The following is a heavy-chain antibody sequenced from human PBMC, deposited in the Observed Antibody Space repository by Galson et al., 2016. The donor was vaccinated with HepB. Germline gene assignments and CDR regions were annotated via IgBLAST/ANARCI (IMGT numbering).Heavy chain of an antibody. D-gene: IGHD3-9*01. Sequence: SVKVSCKASGGTFNTYAISWVRQAPGQGLEWMGGIIPMLGTATYAQKFQGRVTITADESTSIAYMDLSSLRSEDTALYYCARGSEILTGYYAYWGQGTLITVSS. J-gene: IGHJ4*02. CDR1: GGTFNTYA. CDR2: IIPMLGTA. CDR3: ARGSEILTGYYAY. V-gene: IGHV1-69*13.